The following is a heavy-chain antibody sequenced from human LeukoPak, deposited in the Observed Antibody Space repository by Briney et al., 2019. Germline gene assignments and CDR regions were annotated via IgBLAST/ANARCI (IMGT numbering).Heavy chain of an antibody. V-gene: IGHV3-74*01. CDR2: INSDGSST. Sequence: GGSLRLSCAASGFTFSSYWMHWVRHAPGKGLVWVSRINSDGSSTSYADSVKGRFTISRDNAKNTLYLQMNSLRAEDTAVYYCARDVAVAGGEFDYWGQGTLVTVSS. J-gene: IGHJ4*02. D-gene: IGHD6-19*01. CDR3: ARDVAVAGGEFDY. CDR1: GFTFSSYW.